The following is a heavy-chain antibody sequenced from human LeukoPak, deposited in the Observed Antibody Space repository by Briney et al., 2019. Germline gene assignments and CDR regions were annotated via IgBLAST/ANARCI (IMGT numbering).Heavy chain of an antibody. J-gene: IGHJ5*02. V-gene: IGHV4-34*01. D-gene: IGHD1-26*01. Sequence: PSETLSLTCAVYGGSFSGYYWSWIRQPPGKGLEWIGEINHSGSTNYNPSLKSRVTISVDTSKNQFSLKLSSVTAADTAVYYCARGGGSYGTRRRNLKNWFDPWGQGTLVTVSS. CDR3: ARGGGSYGTRRRNLKNWFDP. CDR1: GGSFSGYY. CDR2: INHSGST.